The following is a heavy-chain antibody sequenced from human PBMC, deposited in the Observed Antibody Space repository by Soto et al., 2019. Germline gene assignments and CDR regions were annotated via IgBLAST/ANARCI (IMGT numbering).Heavy chain of an antibody. CDR3: ARYLKAQGVDYFDY. CDR1: GGSSRSYY. J-gene: IGHJ4*02. CDR2: IYYSGST. Sequence: SETMSLTCTVAGGSSRSYYWSWIRQPPGKGLEWIGYIYYSGSTNYNPSLKSRVTISVDTSKNQFSLKLSSVTAADTAVYYCARYLKAQGVDYFDYWGQGTLVTVSS. V-gene: IGHV4-59*01. D-gene: IGHD2-21*01.